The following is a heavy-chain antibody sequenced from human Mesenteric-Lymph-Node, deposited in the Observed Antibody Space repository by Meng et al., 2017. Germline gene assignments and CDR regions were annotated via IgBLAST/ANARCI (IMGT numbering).Heavy chain of an antibody. Sequence: GESLKISCAASGFTFSSYEMNWVRQAPGKGLEWVSYISSSGSTIYYADSVKGRFTISRDNAKNSLYLQMNSLRAEDTAVYYCARDGLRFLEWFPSYYYYYGMDVWGQETTVTVSS. J-gene: IGHJ6*02. CDR3: ARDGLRFLEWFPSYYYYYGMDV. D-gene: IGHD3-3*01. CDR2: ISSSGSTI. CDR1: GFTFSSYE. V-gene: IGHV3-48*03.